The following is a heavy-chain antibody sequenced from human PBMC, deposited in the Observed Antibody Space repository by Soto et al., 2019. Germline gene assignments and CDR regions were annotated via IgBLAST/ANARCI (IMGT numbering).Heavy chain of an antibody. CDR1: GFTFSSYW. D-gene: IGHD5-18*01. CDR3: ARAPRGWIQLWYFDY. V-gene: IGHV3-7*01. J-gene: IGHJ4*02. CDR2: IKQDGSEK. Sequence: GGSLRLSCAASGFTFSSYWMSWVRQAPGKGLEWVANIKQDGSEKYYVDSVKGRFTISRDNAKNSLYLQMNSLRAEDTAVYYCARAPRGWIQLWYFDYWGQGTLVTVSS.